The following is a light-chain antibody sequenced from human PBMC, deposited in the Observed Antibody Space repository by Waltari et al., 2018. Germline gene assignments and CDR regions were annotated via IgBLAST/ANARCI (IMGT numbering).Light chain of an antibody. Sequence: QSLLYTADYKNFVALYQQKPGEPPKRLFYWAATRHSGFPDRFSGSGYATDFTLTISSLQAEDVAVYYCQQYYSRRTFGQGTRVEIK. J-gene: IGKJ1*01. V-gene: IGKV4-1*01. CDR3: QQYYSRRT. CDR1: QSLLYTADYKNF. CDR2: WAA.